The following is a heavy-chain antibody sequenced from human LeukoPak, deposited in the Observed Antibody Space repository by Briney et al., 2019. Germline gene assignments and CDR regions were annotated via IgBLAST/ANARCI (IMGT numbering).Heavy chain of an antibody. CDR1: GFTFSSYW. CDR2: ISWSSGSI. D-gene: IGHD3-3*01. Sequence: GGSLRLSCAASGFTFSSYWMSWVRQAPGKGLEWVSGISWSSGSIAYADSVRGRFTISRDNAKNSLYLQMNSLRVEDMALYYCAKGEDSGVTDYFDYWGQGTLVTVSS. V-gene: IGHV3-9*03. J-gene: IGHJ4*02. CDR3: AKGEDSGVTDYFDY.